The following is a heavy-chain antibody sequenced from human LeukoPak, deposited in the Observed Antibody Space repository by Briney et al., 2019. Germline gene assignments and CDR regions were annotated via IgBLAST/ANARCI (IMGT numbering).Heavy chain of an antibody. D-gene: IGHD2-2*01. CDR2: IYYSGST. J-gene: IGHJ6*02. Sequence: SQTLSLTCTVSGGSISSGGYYWSWIRQLPGRGLECIGFIYYSGSTFYNPSLKSRVTISIDTSKNQFSLKLSSVTAADTAVYYCARDWVVPEYYGMDVWGQGTTVTVSS. CDR3: ARDWVVPEYYGMDV. V-gene: IGHV4-31*03. CDR1: GGSISSGGYY.